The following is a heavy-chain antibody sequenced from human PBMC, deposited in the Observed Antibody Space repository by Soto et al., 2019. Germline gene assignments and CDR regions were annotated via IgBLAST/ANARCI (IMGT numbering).Heavy chain of an antibody. Sequence: GGSLRLSCAASGFTFSSYWMHWVRQAPGKGLVWVSRINSDGSSTSYADSVKGRFTISRDNAKNTLYLQMNSLRAEDTAVYYCARVSGYDFWSGPHYYYYGMDVWGRGTTVTVSS. D-gene: IGHD3-3*01. CDR2: INSDGSST. V-gene: IGHV3-74*01. J-gene: IGHJ6*02. CDR1: GFTFSSYW. CDR3: ARVSGYDFWSGPHYYYYGMDV.